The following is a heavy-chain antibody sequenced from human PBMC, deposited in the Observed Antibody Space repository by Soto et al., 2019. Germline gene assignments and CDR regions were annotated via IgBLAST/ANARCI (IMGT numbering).Heavy chain of an antibody. D-gene: IGHD3-10*01. V-gene: IGHV3-23*01. CDR2: LSGSGGTT. J-gene: IGHJ4*02. Sequence: GSLRLSCTVSGVTFSNYAMNWVRQAPGKGLEWVSSLSGSGGTTYYADSVKGRFIISRDNSKNTLYLLMNSLRAEDTALYYCAKQRADYGSGADTFYFDSWGQGALVTVSS. CDR3: AKQRADYGSGADTFYFDS. CDR1: GVTFSNYA.